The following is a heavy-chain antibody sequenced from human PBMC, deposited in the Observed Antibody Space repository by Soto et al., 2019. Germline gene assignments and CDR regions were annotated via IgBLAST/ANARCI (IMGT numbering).Heavy chain of an antibody. V-gene: IGHV1-69*12. CDR1: GGTFSSYA. D-gene: IGHD5-12*01. CDR2: IIPIFGTA. Sequence: QVQLVQSGAEVKKPGSSVKVSCKASGGTFSSYAISWVRQAPGQGLEWMGGIIPIFGTANYAQKFQGRVTITADESTSTAYRELSSLRSEDTSVYYCASWQVEMATIDYFDYWGQGTLVTVSS. CDR3: ASWQVEMATIDYFDY. J-gene: IGHJ4*02.